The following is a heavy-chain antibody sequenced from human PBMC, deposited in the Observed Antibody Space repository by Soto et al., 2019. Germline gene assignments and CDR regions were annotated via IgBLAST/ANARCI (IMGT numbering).Heavy chain of an antibody. J-gene: IGHJ4*02. CDR1: GGSISGSSYY. V-gene: IGHV4-39*01. CDR2: IYYTGST. CDR3: ARHVKWTPSDY. Sequence: SETLSLTCTVSGGSISGSSYYWGWIRQAPGKGLEWIGSIYYTGSTYYNPSLKSRVTISVDTSKNQFSLKLTSVTAAETAVYYCARHVKWTPSDYWGQGTPVTVSS. D-gene: IGHD1-26*01.